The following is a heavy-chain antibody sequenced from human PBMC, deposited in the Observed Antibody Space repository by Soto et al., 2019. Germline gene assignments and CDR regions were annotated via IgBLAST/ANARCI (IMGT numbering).Heavy chain of an antibody. J-gene: IGHJ4*02. Sequence: PGGSLRLSCAASGFTFSSYAMHWVRQAPGKGLEWVAVISYDGSNKYYADSVKGRFTISRDNSKNTLYLQMNSLRAEDTAVYYCARSPANGEGYWGQGTLVTVSS. CDR3: ARSPANGEGY. V-gene: IGHV3-30-3*01. CDR1: GFTFSSYA. CDR2: ISYDGSNK.